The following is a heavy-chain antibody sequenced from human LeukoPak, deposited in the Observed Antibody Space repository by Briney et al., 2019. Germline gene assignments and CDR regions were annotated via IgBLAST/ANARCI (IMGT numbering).Heavy chain of an antibody. J-gene: IGHJ6*02. Sequence: GASVKVSCKASGYTFTSYGISWVRQAPGQGLEWMGWISAYNGNTNYAQKFQGRVTMTTDTSTSTAYMELRSLRSDDTAVYYCARDLSSVTMVRGVIPYYYYYGMDVWGQGTTVTVSS. D-gene: IGHD3-10*01. CDR1: GYTFTSYG. CDR2: ISAYNGNT. V-gene: IGHV1-18*01. CDR3: ARDLSSVTMVRGVIPYYYYYGMDV.